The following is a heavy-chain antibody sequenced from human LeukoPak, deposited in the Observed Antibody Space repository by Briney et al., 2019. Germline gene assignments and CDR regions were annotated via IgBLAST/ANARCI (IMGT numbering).Heavy chain of an antibody. CDR2: IASSGGYI. Sequence: GGSLRLSCEASGFTFNTYSMNWARQAPGKGLEWGSSIASSGGYIFYADSVKGRFIISRDNAKDSLYLQMNSLRVEDTAVYYCLRGDRRDYWGQGTLVTVSS. CDR1: GFTFNTYS. V-gene: IGHV3-21*06. CDR3: LRGDRRDY. J-gene: IGHJ4*02.